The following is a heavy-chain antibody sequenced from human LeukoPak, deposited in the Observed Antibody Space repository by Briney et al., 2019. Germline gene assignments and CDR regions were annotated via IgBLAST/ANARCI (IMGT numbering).Heavy chain of an antibody. J-gene: IGHJ6*02. D-gene: IGHD2-2*01. CDR2: ITPIFGTA. CDR3: ARVRRCSSTSCYGYYYGMDV. V-gene: IGHV1-69*13. Sequence: AASVNVSCKASGGTFSSYAISWVRQAPGQGLEWMGGITPIFGTANYAQKFQGRVTITADESTSTAYMELSSLRSEDTAVYYCARVRRCSSTSCYGYYYGMDVWGQGTTVTVSS. CDR1: GGTFSSYA.